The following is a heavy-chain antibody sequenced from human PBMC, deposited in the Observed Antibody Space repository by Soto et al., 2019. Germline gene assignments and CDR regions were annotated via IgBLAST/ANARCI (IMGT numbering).Heavy chain of an antibody. CDR1: GGSFSGYY. V-gene: IGHV4-34*01. CDR2: INYSGNT. Sequence: PSETLSLTCAVYGGSFSGYYWSWIRQPPGKGLEWIGEINYSGNTNYNPSLKSRVSISVDTSKNQLFLNMSSVTAADTAMYYCARHHVRGRTIVGAAEYWGQGTLVTVSS. D-gene: IGHD1-26*01. CDR3: ARHHVRGRTIVGAAEY. J-gene: IGHJ4*02.